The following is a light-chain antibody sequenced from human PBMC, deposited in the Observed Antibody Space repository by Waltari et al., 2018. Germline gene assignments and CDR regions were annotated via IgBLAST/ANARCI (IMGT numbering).Light chain of an antibody. CDR1: SSDVGSYNL. Sequence: QSALTQPASVSGSPGQSITISCTGTSSDVGSYNLVSWYQQHPGKSPKLMIYEGSKRPSGVSTRCSGSKSGNTASMTISGLQADDEADYYCCSYAPSSTVWVFGGGTKLTVL. J-gene: IGLJ3*02. V-gene: IGLV2-23*01. CDR3: CSYAPSSTVWV. CDR2: EGS.